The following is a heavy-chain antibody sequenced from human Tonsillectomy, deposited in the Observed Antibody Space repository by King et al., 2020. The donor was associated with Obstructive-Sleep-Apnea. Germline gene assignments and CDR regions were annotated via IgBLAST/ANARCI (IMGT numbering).Heavy chain of an antibody. CDR3: ARNPRKVVVISNYFDY. Sequence: QLQESGPGLVKPSETLSLTCIVSGGSISSSPYYWGWIRQPPGKGLEWNGSIYYSGNTYSNPSLESRVTMSIDTSQSQFSLQLNSVTAADTAVYYCARNPRKVVVISNYFDYWGQGTLVTVSS. CDR2: IYYSGNT. D-gene: IGHD3-22*01. CDR1: GGSISSSPYY. V-gene: IGHV4-39*07. J-gene: IGHJ4*02.